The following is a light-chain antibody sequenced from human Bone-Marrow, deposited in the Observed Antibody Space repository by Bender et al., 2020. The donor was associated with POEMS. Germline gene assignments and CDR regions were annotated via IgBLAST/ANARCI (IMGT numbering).Light chain of an antibody. CDR1: SSDVGKYNF. V-gene: IGLV2-23*02. CDR2: EVS. Sequence: QSALTQPASVSGSPGQSITISCTGTSSDVGKYNFVSWYQQYPGKAPKLMVYEVSKRPSGVSNRFSGSKSGVTASLTISGLQAEDDANYHCCSYAGSSNWVFGGGTKVTVL. J-gene: IGLJ3*02. CDR3: CSYAGSSNWV.